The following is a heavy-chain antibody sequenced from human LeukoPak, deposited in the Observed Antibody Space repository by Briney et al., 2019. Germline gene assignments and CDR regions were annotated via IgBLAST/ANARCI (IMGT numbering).Heavy chain of an antibody. V-gene: IGHV3-23*01. CDR3: AKRAEVAGTVYFDY. CDR1: GFTFSSYA. CDR2: ISGSGGGT. J-gene: IGHJ4*02. D-gene: IGHD6-19*01. Sequence: GGSLRLSSAASGFTFSSYAMSWVRQAPGKGLEWVSAISGSGGGTYYADSVKGRFTISRDNSKNTLYLQMNSLRAEDTAVYYCAKRAEVAGTVYFDYWGQGTLVTVSS.